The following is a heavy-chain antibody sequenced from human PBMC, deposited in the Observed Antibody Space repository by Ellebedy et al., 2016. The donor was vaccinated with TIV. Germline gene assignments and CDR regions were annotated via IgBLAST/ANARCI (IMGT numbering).Heavy chain of an antibody. D-gene: IGHD6-19*01. CDR1: GFTFTTYW. J-gene: IGHJ4*02. Sequence: GGSLRLXCAAPGFTFTTYWMAWVRQSPGKRLEWVASIKQDGGAKHYVESVRGRFTISRDNAKNSLYLQMDNLRVEDTAIYYCARDAGDNGSGWYYFDYWGQGTLVAVSS. CDR3: ARDAGDNGSGWYYFDY. V-gene: IGHV3-7*03. CDR2: IKQDGGAK.